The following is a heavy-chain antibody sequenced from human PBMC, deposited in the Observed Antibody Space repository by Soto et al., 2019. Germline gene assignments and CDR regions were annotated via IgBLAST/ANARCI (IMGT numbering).Heavy chain of an antibody. CDR2: IIPIFGTA. CDR3: AREVSDHSEWELPFSPARWFDP. J-gene: IGHJ5*02. Sequence: QVQLVQSGAEVKKPGSSVKVSCKASGGTFSSYAISWVRQAPGQGLEWMGGIIPIFGTANYAQKFQGRVTINADESTSTAYMELSSLRSEDMAVYYGAREVSDHSEWELPFSPARWFDPWGQGTLVTVSS. D-gene: IGHD1-26*01. V-gene: IGHV1-69*01. CDR1: GGTFSSYA.